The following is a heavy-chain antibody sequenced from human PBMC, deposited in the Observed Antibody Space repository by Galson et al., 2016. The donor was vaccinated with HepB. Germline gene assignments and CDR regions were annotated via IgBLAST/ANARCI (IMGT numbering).Heavy chain of an antibody. D-gene: IGHD5-18*01. CDR2: IHYSGST. Sequence: TLSLTCTVSGGSISSGGYYWSWIRQHPGKGLEWIGYIHYSGSTYYNPSLESRVSISVDTTKNQFSLQPSSVTAADRAVYSLARDKNERGNSYGHFGYGGQGALVTFSS. J-gene: IGHJ4*02. CDR3: ARDKNERGNSYGHFGY. V-gene: IGHV4-31*03. CDR1: GGSISSGGYY.